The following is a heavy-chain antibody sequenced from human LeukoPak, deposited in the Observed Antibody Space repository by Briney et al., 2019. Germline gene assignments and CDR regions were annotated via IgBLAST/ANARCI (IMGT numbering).Heavy chain of an antibody. CDR3: ARDQRRPEYCSGGSCYVDY. D-gene: IGHD2-15*01. J-gene: IGHJ4*02. V-gene: IGHV3-11*01. CDR2: ISSSGSTI. CDR1: GFTFSDYY. Sequence: PGRSLRLSCAASGFTFSDYYMSWIRQAPGKGLEWVSYISSSGSTIYYADSVKGRFTISRDNAKNSLYLQMNSLRAEDTAVYYCARDQRRPEYCSGGSCYVDYWGQGTLVTVSS.